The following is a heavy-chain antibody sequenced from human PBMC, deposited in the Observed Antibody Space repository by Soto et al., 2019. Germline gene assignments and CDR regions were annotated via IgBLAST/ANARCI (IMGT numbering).Heavy chain of an antibody. Sequence: ASVKVSCKASGYTFTASYMHWVRQAPGQGLEWMGIIDLSGGSTSYSQKFQGRVTMTRDTSTSTVYMGLNSLRSEDTAVFYCARDSGHYYRSDAFDKWGQGTMVTVSS. J-gene: IGHJ3*02. V-gene: IGHV1-46*01. CDR3: ARDSGHYYRSDAFDK. CDR1: GYTFTASY. D-gene: IGHD1-26*01. CDR2: IDLSGGST.